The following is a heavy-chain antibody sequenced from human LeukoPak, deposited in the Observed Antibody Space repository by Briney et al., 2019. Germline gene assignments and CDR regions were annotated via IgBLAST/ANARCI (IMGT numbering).Heavy chain of an antibody. Sequence: GGSLRLSCAASGFTFSLASVSWVRQAPGKGLEWVARIKSKTDGGTPDYAAPVKGRFTISRDDSKNTVFLQMNSLQTEDTALYYCATIDSGYWGQGTLDTVSS. CDR1: GFTFSLAS. J-gene: IGHJ4*02. CDR3: ATIDSGY. CDR2: IKSKTDGGTP. V-gene: IGHV3-15*01. D-gene: IGHD3-10*01.